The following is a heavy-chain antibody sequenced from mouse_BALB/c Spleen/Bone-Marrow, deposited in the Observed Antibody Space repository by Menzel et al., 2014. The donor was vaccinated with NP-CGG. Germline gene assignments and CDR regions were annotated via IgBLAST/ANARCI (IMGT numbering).Heavy chain of an antibody. CDR3: AGQLDSSGYVLDY. V-gene: IGHV5-12-2*01. CDR2: ISDGGGRA. D-gene: IGHD3-2*01. CDR1: GFTFSSYT. J-gene: IGHJ2*01. Sequence: EVKLVESGGGLVQPGGSLKLSCAASGFTFSSYTMSWIRQTPEKRLEWVAYISDGGGRAYYPDTVKGRFTISRDNAKNTLYLQMSSLKSEDTAMYYCAGQLDSSGYVLDYWGQGTTLTVSS.